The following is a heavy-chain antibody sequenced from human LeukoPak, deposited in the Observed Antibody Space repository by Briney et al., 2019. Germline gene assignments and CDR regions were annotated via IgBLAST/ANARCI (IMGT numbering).Heavy chain of an antibody. Sequence: GGSLRLSCAASGITFSSYWMHWVRQAPGKGLVWVSRINSDGSTTSYADSVKGRFTISRDNAKNTLYLQMNSLGAEDTAVYYCATTYYYDSSGYAGYWGQGTLVTVSS. D-gene: IGHD3-22*01. CDR1: GITFSSYW. J-gene: IGHJ4*02. V-gene: IGHV3-74*01. CDR2: INSDGSTT. CDR3: ATTYYYDSSGYAGY.